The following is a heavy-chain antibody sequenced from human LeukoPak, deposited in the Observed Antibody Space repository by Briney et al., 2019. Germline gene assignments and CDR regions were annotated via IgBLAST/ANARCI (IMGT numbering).Heavy chain of an antibody. Sequence: GGSLRLSCAASGFTFSSYSMNWVRQAPGKGLEWVSSISSSSSYIYYADSVKGRFTISRDNSKSTLYLKMNSLSAEDTAVYYCAKDWGEYFDYVWGSFTSFDSWGQGTLVTVSS. CDR1: GFTFSSYS. V-gene: IGHV3-21*04. D-gene: IGHD3-16*01. J-gene: IGHJ4*02. CDR3: AKDWGEYFDYVWGSFTSFDS. CDR2: ISSSSSYI.